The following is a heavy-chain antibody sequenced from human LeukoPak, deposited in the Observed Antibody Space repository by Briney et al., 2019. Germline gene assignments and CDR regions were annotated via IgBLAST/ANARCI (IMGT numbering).Heavy chain of an antibody. V-gene: IGHV3-23*01. CDR2: ISGSGGST. Sequence: GGSLRLSCAASGFTFSTHAMSWVRQAPGKGLEWVSSISGSGGSTYYADSVKGRFTTSKDTSKKTVHLQMNSLRAEDTAVYYCAKSGAQWLVQENWFDPWGQGTLVTVSS. CDR3: AKSGAQWLVQENWFDP. D-gene: IGHD6-19*01. J-gene: IGHJ5*02. CDR1: GFTFSTHA.